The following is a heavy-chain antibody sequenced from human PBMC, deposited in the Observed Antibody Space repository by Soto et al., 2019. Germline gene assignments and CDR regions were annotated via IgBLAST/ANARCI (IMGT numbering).Heavy chain of an antibody. J-gene: IGHJ4*02. CDR1: GYTFINYY. Sequence: QVQLVQSGAEVEKPGASVKVSCKASGYTFINYYMHWVRQAPGQGPEWMGIINPGGGSTTNAQKFQDRVIMTRDTSTSTVYMELSSLRSEDTAVYYCARGWQRMAGTSLGYWGQGTLVTVSS. CDR2: INPGGGST. D-gene: IGHD6-19*01. CDR3: ARGWQRMAGTSLGY. V-gene: IGHV1-46*01.